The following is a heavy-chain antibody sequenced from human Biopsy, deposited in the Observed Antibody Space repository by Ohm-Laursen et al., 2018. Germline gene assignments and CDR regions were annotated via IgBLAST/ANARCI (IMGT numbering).Heavy chain of an antibody. D-gene: IGHD4-11*01. Sequence: SSLRLSCAASGFTFTSYAMHWVRQAPGKGLAWVAVISYDGSGEYYADSLQGRFIIPRDNPKNTVDLQMNSLRAEDTAVYFCARDGKRWDYSAYFSWHFDLWGRGTLVTVSS. V-gene: IGHV3-30*03. CDR2: ISYDGSGE. CDR1: GFTFTSYA. CDR3: ARDGKRWDYSAYFSWHFDL. J-gene: IGHJ2*01.